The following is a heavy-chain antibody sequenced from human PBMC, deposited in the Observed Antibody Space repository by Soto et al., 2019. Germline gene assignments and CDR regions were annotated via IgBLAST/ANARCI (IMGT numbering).Heavy chain of an antibody. CDR1: GFTFSSYG. D-gene: IGHD6-13*01. CDR2: IWYDGSNK. Sequence: QVQLVESGGGVVQPGRSLRLSCAASGFTFSSYGMHWVRQAPGKGLEWVAVIWYDGSNKYYADSVKGRFTISRDNSKNTLYLQMNSLRAEDTAVYYCAKSFTGYSSSWYGGYDYWGQGTLVTVSS. V-gene: IGHV3-33*06. J-gene: IGHJ4*02. CDR3: AKSFTGYSSSWYGGYDY.